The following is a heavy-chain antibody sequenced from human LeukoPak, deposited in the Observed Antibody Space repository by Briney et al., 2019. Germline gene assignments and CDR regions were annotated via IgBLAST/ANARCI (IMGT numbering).Heavy chain of an antibody. V-gene: IGHV3-21*01. CDR1: GFTFSSYS. CDR3: ARETSSSWYTGFDY. Sequence: GGSLRLSCAASGFTFSSYSMNWVRQAPGKGLEWVSSISSSSSYIYYADSVKGRFTISRDNAKNSLYLQMNSLRAEDTAVYYCARETSSSWYTGFDYWGQGTLVTVSS. J-gene: IGHJ4*02. CDR2: ISSSSSYI. D-gene: IGHD6-13*01.